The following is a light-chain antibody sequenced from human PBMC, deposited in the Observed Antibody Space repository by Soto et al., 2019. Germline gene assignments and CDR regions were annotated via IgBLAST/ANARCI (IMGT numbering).Light chain of an antibody. V-gene: IGKV1-5*01. CDR3: QQYDDDSPPWT. CDR1: QNIRAL. CDR2: DAS. Sequence: DIQMTQSPSTLSASVGDRVTITCRASQNIRALLAWYQQKPGKAPNLLIYDASNLEGGVPSRFSGSGSGTEFTPTISSLQPDDFATYYCQQYDDDSPPWTFGQGTKVDIK. J-gene: IGKJ1*01.